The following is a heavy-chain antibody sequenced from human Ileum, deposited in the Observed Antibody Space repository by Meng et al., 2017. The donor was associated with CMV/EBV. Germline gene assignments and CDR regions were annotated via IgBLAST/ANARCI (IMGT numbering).Heavy chain of an antibody. CDR2: INEDGSRE. CDR1: GLTFSSYW. D-gene: IGHD5/OR15-5a*01. V-gene: IGHV3-7*01. Sequence: GGPLRLSCAGSGLTFSSYWVNWVRRAPGKGLEGVANINEDGSREYYVESVKGRFTISRDNAKNSVYLQMNSLRVEDTAIYYCAKARLSYKVLTDSWGQGTLVTVSS. J-gene: IGHJ4*02. CDR3: AKARLSYKVLTDS.